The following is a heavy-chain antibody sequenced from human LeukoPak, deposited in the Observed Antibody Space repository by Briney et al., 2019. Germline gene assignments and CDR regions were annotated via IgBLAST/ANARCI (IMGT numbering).Heavy chain of an antibody. Sequence: SETLSLTCTVSGGSISSSSYYWGWLRQPPGKGLEWIGSIYYSGSTYYNPSLKSRVTISVDTSKNQFSLKLSSVTAADTAVYYCARLIAVAMAAFDIWGQGTMVTVSS. V-gene: IGHV4-39*01. D-gene: IGHD6-19*01. CDR3: ARLIAVAMAAFDI. CDR1: GGSISSSSYY. J-gene: IGHJ3*02. CDR2: IYYSGST.